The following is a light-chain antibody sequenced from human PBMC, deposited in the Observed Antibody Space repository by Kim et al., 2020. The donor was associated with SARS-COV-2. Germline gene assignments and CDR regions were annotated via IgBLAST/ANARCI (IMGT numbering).Light chain of an antibody. Sequence: VATGERPTLSCRASQSVSSNFAWYQQKPGQVPRLLIYGASTRATDIPARFSGSGSGTEFTLTISSLQSEDFAVYYCQQYNIWPLTFGGGTKVDIK. J-gene: IGKJ4*01. CDR1: QSVSSN. CDR3: QQYNIWPLT. V-gene: IGKV3-15*01. CDR2: GAS.